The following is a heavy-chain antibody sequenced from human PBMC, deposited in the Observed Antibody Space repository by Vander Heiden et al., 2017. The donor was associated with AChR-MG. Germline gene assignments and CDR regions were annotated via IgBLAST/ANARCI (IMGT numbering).Heavy chain of an antibody. Sequence: QVQLQQWGAGLLKPSETLSLTCAVDGGSFSGYYWTWLRHPPGKGLEWVGEINHSGSTNYNPSLKGRVTISVDTSKNQFSLKLSSVTAADTAVYYCAGDPGGDIVIVPAAQGIAVERTEGQNRLFDYWGQGTLVTVSS. CDR3: AGDPGGDIVIVPAAQGIAVERTEGQNRLFDY. D-gene: IGHD2-2*01. J-gene: IGHJ4*02. CDR1: GGSFSGYY. CDR2: INHSGST. V-gene: IGHV4-34*01.